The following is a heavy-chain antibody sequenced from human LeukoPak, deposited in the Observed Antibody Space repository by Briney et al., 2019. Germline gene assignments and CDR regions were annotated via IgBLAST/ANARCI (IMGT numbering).Heavy chain of an antibody. CDR1: GFTVSSNY. CDR2: IYSGGST. J-gene: IGHJ4*02. D-gene: IGHD3-22*01. CDR3: ARRAGDYSHPYDY. Sequence: GGSLRLSCAASGFTVSSNYMSWVRQAPGKGLEWVSVIYSGGSTYYADSVKGRFTISRDNSKNTLYLQMNSLRAEDTAAYYCARRAGDYSHPYDYWGQGILVTVSS. V-gene: IGHV3-66*04.